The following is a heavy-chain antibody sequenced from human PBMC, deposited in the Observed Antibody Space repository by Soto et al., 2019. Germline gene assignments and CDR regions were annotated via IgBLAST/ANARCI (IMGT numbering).Heavy chain of an antibody. J-gene: IGHJ6*02. D-gene: IGHD2-8*01. Sequence: QVQLVQSGAEVKKPGASVKVSCKASGYSFTDYHIHWVRQAPEQGLEWLGRINPKRGGTSTAQKFQGWVTMTTDTSISTASMELTRLTSDDTAIYYCARGDSTDCSNGVCSFFYNHDMDVWGQGTTVTVSS. CDR2: INPKRGGT. CDR3: ARGDSTDCSNGVCSFFYNHDMDV. CDR1: GYSFTDYH. V-gene: IGHV1-2*04.